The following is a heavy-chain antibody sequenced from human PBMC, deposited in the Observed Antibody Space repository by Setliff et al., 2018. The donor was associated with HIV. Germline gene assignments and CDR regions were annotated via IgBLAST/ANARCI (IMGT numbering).Heavy chain of an antibody. Sequence: ASVKVSCKASGYTFTNYYIHWVRQAPGQGLEWMGLINPSGGKTSYAKKFQGGLTMTRDTSRSTVYMELSSLRSEDTAMYYCARCYYDSSGPTDAFDIWGQGTVVTVSS. D-gene: IGHD3-22*01. CDR1: GYTFTNYY. CDR2: INPSGGKT. J-gene: IGHJ3*02. CDR3: ARCYYDSSGPTDAFDI. V-gene: IGHV1-46*01.